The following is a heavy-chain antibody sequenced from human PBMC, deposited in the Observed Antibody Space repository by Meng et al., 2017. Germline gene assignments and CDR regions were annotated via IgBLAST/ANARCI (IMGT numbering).Heavy chain of an antibody. CDR2: MNPNSGNT. J-gene: IGHJ2*01. V-gene: IGHV1-8*01. CDR3: ARVRPIVAGLNWYFDL. D-gene: IGHD3-22*01. CDR1: GYTFTSYD. Sequence: ASVKVSCTASGYTFTSYDITWVRQATGQGLEWMGWMNPNSGNTGYAQKFQGRVTMTRNTSISTAYMELSSLRSEDTAVYYCARVRPIVAGLNWYFDLWGRGTLVTVSS.